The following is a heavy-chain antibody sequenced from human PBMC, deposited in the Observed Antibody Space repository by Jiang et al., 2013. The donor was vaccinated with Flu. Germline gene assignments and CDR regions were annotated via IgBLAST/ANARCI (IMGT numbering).Heavy chain of an antibody. J-gene: IGHJ4*02. V-gene: IGHV1-69*02. Sequence: GAEVKKPGSSVKVSCEASGGTFGSKSISWVRQAPGQGLEWMGRIIPILGVGSYAQKFQDRITIAADKSTSTVYMEVSSLTSEDTAVYYCAGNRRPGGVDKFDYWGQGT. CDR2: IIPILGVG. D-gene: IGHD3-16*01. CDR1: GGTFGSKS. CDR3: AGNRRPGGVDKFDY.